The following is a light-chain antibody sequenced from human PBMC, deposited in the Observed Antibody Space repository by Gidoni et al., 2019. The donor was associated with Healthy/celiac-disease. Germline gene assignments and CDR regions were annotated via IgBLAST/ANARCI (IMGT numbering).Light chain of an antibody. Sequence: DIVMTQSPDSLAVSLGERATINCKSSQSVLYSSNNKNYLAWYQQKPGQPPKLLIYWASTRESGVPDRFSGSGSGTDFTLTISRLQAEDVAGYYCQQYYSTFLTFGGGTKVEIK. J-gene: IGKJ4*01. CDR3: QQYYSTFLT. CDR2: WAS. CDR1: QSVLYSSNNKNY. V-gene: IGKV4-1*01.